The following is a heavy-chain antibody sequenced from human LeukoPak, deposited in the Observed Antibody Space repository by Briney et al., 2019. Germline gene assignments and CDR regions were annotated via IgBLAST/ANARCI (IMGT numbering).Heavy chain of an antibody. D-gene: IGHD4-17*01. CDR3: TTRIPLTTVTPYFDY. V-gene: IGHV3-15*01. CDR1: GFTFSNAW. Sequence: GGSLRLSCAASGFTFSNAWMSWVRQAPGKGLERVGRIKSKTDGGTTDYAAPVKGRFTISRDDSKNTLYLQMNSLKTEDTAVYYCTTRIPLTTVTPYFDYWGQGTLVTVSS. CDR2: IKSKTDGGTT. J-gene: IGHJ4*02.